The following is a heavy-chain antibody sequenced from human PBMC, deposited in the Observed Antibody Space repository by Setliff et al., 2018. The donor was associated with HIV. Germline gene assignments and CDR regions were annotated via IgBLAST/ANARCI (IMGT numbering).Heavy chain of an antibody. CDR1: GYSFTTSG. CDR3: ARDVATIGAKFYYPYMDV. D-gene: IGHD5-12*01. Sequence: ASVKVSCKASGYSFTTSGVSWVRQAPGQGLEWMGWINIRSGNTNYAQKFQGRVTMTTDTSTSTTYMELTSLRSDDTAVYYCARDVATIGAKFYYPYMDVWGKGTTVTVSS. J-gene: IGHJ6*03. CDR2: INIRSGNT. V-gene: IGHV1-18*01.